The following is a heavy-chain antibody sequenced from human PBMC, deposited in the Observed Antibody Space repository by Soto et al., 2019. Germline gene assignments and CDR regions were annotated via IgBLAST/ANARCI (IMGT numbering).Heavy chain of an antibody. CDR2: INDSGHI. CDR3: ARGLILWFAELSRPGGYYYYMDV. Sequence: QVQLQQWGAGLLKPSETLSLTCAVYGGSFSGYQWSWIRQTPGKGLEWIGEINDSGHINYSASINDIRPPTSTPSLQSPVTILLATPTTQISLKLPSVRAADTPVYYCARGLILWFAELSRPGGYYYYMDVWGIGTTVTVSS. CDR1: GGSFSGYQ. J-gene: IGHJ6*03. V-gene: IGHV4-34*01. D-gene: IGHD3-10*01.